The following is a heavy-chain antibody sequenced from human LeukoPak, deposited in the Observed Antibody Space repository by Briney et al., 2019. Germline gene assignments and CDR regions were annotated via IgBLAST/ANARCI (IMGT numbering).Heavy chain of an antibody. CDR2: INPNSGGT. Sequence: GASVKVSCKASGYTFTAYYMHWVRQAPGQGLEWMGWINPNSGGTNYAQKFQGRVTMTRDTSISTAYMELSRLRSDDTAVYYCARDPGIVGATTFDYWGQGTLVTVSS. CDR3: ARDPGIVGATTFDY. D-gene: IGHD1-26*01. CDR1: GYTFTAYY. J-gene: IGHJ4*02. V-gene: IGHV1-2*02.